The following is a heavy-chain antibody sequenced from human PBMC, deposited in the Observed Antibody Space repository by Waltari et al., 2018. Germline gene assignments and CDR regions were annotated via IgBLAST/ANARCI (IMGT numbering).Heavy chain of an antibody. CDR3: ARHIMATAYFDY. V-gene: IGHV4-38-2*01. Sequence: QVQLQESGPGLVKPSETLSLTCAVSGYSISSGYYWGWIRQPPGKGLEWIGSIYHSGSTYYNPSLKSRVTISVDTSKNQFSLKLSSVTAADTAVYYCARHIMATAYFDYWGQGTLVTVSS. CDR1: GYSISSGYY. J-gene: IGHJ4*02. CDR2: IYHSGST. D-gene: IGHD5-12*01.